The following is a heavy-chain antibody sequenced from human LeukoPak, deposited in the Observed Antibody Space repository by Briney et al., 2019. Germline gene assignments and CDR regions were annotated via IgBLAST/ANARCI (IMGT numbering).Heavy chain of an antibody. J-gene: IGHJ4*02. V-gene: IGHV3-48*03. CDR1: GFTFSSYE. Sequence: GGSLRLSCAASGFTFSSYEMNWVRQAPGKGLEWVSYISSSGSTIYYADSVKGRFTISRDNAKNSLYLQMNSLRAEDTAVYYCARVGGYEVFDYWGQGTLVIVSS. CDR2: ISSSGSTI. D-gene: IGHD5-12*01. CDR3: ARVGGYEVFDY.